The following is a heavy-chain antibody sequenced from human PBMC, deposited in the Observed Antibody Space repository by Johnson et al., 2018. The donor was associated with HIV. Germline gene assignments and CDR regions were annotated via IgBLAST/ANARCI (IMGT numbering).Heavy chain of an antibody. J-gene: IGHJ3*02. CDR3: ARAQTDNDLWSGYDAFDI. Sequence: EQLVESGGGLVQPGGSLRLSCAASGFTFSSYAMSWVRQAPGKGLEWVSVIYSGGSTYYADSVTGRFTISRDNSKNTLFLQMNSLRVEDTAVYYCARAQTDNDLWSGYDAFDIWGQGTMVTVSS. CDR1: GFTFSSYA. D-gene: IGHD3-3*01. V-gene: IGHV3-66*01. CDR2: IYSGGST.